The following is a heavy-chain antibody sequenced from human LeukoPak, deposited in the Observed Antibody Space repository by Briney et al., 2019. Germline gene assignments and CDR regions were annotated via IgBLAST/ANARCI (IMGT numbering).Heavy chain of an antibody. Sequence: GGSLRLSCAASGFTFSSSTMHWVRQAPGKGLEWVAVISYDGSNKYYADSVKGRFTISRDNSKNALYLQMNSLRAEDTAVYYCAREGGQWLVSDYWGQGTLVTVSS. CDR1: GFTFSSST. CDR3: AREGGQWLVSDY. V-gene: IGHV3-30*04. J-gene: IGHJ4*02. D-gene: IGHD6-19*01. CDR2: ISYDGSNK.